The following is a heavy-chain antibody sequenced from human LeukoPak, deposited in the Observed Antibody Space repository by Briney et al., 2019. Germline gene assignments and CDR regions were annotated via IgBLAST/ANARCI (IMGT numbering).Heavy chain of an antibody. CDR2: ISSSSSYI. V-gene: IGHV3-21*01. CDR1: GFTFSSYS. CDR3: ARDPSLYGSGSYHRDLFDY. J-gene: IGHJ4*02. D-gene: IGHD3-10*01. Sequence: PGGSLSLSCAASGFTFSSYSMNWVRQAPGKGLEWVSSISSSSSYIYYADSVKGRFTISRDYAKNSLYLQMNSLRAEDTAVYYCARDPSLYGSGSYHRDLFDYWGQGTLVTVSS.